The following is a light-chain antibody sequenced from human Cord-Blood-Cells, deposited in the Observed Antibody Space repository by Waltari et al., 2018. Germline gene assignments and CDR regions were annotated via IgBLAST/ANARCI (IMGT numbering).Light chain of an antibody. CDR3: CSYAGSYTWV. V-gene: IGLV2-11*01. CDR2: DVS. J-gene: IGLJ3*02. Sequence: QSALTQPRSVSGSPGQSVTISCTGTSSDVGGYNYVSWYQQHPGKAPKLMIYDVSKRPSGVPDRFAGSKSGTTASLTISGLQAENEPDYYCCSYAGSYTWVFGGGTKLTVL. CDR1: SSDVGGYNY.